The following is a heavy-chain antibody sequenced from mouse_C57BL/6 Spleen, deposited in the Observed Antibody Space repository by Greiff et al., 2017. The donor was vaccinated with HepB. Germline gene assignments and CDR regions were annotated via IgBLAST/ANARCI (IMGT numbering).Heavy chain of an antibody. J-gene: IGHJ1*03. CDR1: GFTFSDYG. D-gene: IGHD5-5*01. Sequence: DVKLVESGGGLVKPGGSLKLSCAASGFTFSDYGMHWVRQAPEKGLEWVAYISSGSSTIYYADTVKGRFTISRDNAKNTLFLQMTSLRSEDTAMYYCARDTTLGGYFDVWGTGTTVTVSS. V-gene: IGHV5-17*01. CDR2: ISSGSSTI. CDR3: ARDTTLGGYFDV.